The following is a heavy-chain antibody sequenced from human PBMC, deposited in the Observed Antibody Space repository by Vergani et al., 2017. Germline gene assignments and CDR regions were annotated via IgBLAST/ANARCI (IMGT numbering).Heavy chain of an antibody. Sequence: QVQLVQSGAEVKKPGSSVKVSCKASGGPFKNSAFSWVRQVPGQGLEWMGRIITFFGTTDYAQKFQGRFTIIADEFTSTAYMELSSLRSEDTAVYYCAREGVGYCSGGSCNWFDPWGQGTLVTVSS. CDR3: AREGVGYCSGGSCNWFDP. J-gene: IGHJ5*02. CDR1: GGPFKNSA. CDR2: IITFFGTT. V-gene: IGHV1-69*13. D-gene: IGHD2-15*01.